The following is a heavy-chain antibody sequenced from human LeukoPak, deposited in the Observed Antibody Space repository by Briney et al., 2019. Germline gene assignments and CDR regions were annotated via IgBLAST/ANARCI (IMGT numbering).Heavy chain of an antibody. J-gene: IGHJ3*02. CDR1: GFTFGDYA. CDR3: ATTTNDAFDI. Sequence: GRSLRLSCTASGFTFGDYAMSWVRQAPGKGLEWVSYISSSSSTIYYADSVKGRFTISRDNAKNSLYLRMNSLRAEDTAVYYCATTTNDAFDIWGQGTMVTVSS. CDR2: ISSSSSTI. D-gene: IGHD4-17*01. V-gene: IGHV3-48*04.